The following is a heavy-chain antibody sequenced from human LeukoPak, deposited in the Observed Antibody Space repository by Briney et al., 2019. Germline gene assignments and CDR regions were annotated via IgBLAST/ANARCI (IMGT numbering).Heavy chain of an antibody. Sequence: SETLSLTCTVSGGSISSSSYYWGWIRQPPGKGLEWIGSIYYSGSTYYNPSLKSRVAISVDTSKNQFSLKLSSVTAADTAVYYCARWVAGGGAFDYWGQGNLVTVSS. CDR1: GGSISSSSYY. CDR2: IYYSGST. CDR3: ARWVAGGGAFDY. D-gene: IGHD3-16*01. J-gene: IGHJ4*02. V-gene: IGHV4-39*01.